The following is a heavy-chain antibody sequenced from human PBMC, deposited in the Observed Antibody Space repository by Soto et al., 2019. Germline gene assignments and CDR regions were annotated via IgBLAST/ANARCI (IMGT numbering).Heavy chain of an antibody. V-gene: IGHV3-23*01. CDR3: AKSVLLWFGEFPNWFDP. CDR2: ISGSGGST. CDR1: GFTFSSYA. J-gene: IGHJ5*02. D-gene: IGHD3-10*01. Sequence: EVQLLESGGGLVQPGGSLRLSCAASGFTFSSYAMSWVRQAPGKGLEWVSAISGSGGSTYYADSVKGRFTISRDNSKNPLYLQMNSLRAEDTAVYYCAKSVLLWFGEFPNWFDPWGQGTLVTVSS.